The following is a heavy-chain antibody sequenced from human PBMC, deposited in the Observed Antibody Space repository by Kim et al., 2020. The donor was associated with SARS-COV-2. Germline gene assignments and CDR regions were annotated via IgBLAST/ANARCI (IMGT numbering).Heavy chain of an antibody. D-gene: IGHD3-22*01. CDR2: MSGSGGST. V-gene: IGHV3-23*01. Sequence: GGSLRLSCAASGFTFSSYAMSWVRQAPGKGLEWVSAMSGSGGSTFYADSVKGRFTIFRDNSKNTLYLQMNSLRAEDTAVYYCAKGAGSSGFYSPSGDFWGQGTLVTVSS. CDR1: GFTFSSYA. J-gene: IGHJ4*02. CDR3: AKGAGSSGFYSPSGDF.